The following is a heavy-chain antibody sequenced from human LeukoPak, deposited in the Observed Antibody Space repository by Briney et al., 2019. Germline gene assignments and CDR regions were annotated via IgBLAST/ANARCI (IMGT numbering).Heavy chain of an antibody. CDR3: ASRYY. D-gene: IGHD3-16*02. CDR2: ASHDGITK. J-gene: IGHJ4*02. CDR1: GFTFSTYG. V-gene: IGHV3-30*03. Sequence: PGRSLRLSCAASGFTFSTYGMHWVRQAPGKGLEWVAVASHDGITKYYAGSVKGRFTISRDNSKDTLYLQTNSLRAEDTAVYYCASRYYWGQGTLVTVSS.